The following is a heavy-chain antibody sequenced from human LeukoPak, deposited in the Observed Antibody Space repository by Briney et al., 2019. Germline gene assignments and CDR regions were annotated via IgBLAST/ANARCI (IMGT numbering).Heavy chain of an antibody. CDR2: ISSSSSYI. CDR3: AGDRRVSSSSAYFDY. V-gene: IGHV3-21*01. CDR1: GFTFSSYS. J-gene: IGHJ4*02. Sequence: GGSLRLSCAASGFTFSSYSMNWVRQAPGKGLEWVSSISSSSSYIYYADSVKGRFTISRDNAKNSLYLQMNSLRAEDTAVYYCAGDRRVSSSSAYFDYWGQGTLVTVSS. D-gene: IGHD6-6*01.